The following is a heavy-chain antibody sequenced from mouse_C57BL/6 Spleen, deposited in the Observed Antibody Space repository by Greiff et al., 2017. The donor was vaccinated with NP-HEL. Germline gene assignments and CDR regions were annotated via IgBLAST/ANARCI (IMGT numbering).Heavy chain of an antibody. CDR1: GIDFSRYW. CDR2: INPDSSTI. V-gene: IGHV4-1*01. J-gene: IGHJ4*01. CDR3: ARRTYYSNWGFAMDY. D-gene: IGHD2-5*01. Sequence: EVMLVESGGGLVQPGGSLKLSCAASGIDFSRYWMSWVRRAPGKGLEWIGEINPDSSTINYAPSLKDKFIISRDNAKNTLYLQMSKVRSEDTALYYCARRTYYSNWGFAMDYWGQGTSVTVSS.